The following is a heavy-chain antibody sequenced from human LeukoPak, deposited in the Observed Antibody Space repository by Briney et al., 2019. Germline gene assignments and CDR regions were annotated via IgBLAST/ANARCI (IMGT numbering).Heavy chain of an antibody. CDR2: IYHSGST. J-gene: IGHJ3*02. V-gene: IGHV4-39*07. CDR1: GGSISSSSYY. D-gene: IGHD6-13*01. Sequence: SSETLSLTCTVSGGSISSSSYYWGWIRQPPGQGLEWIGSIYHSGSTYYNPSLKSRVTISVDTSKNQFSLKLSSVTAADTAVYYCASISGSWYPYAFDIWGQGTMVTVSS. CDR3: ASISGSWYPYAFDI.